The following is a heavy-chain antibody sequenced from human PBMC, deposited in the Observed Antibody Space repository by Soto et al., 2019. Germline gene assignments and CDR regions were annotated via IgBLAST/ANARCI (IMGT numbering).Heavy chain of an antibody. CDR2: ISSSGSTI. J-gene: IGHJ4*02. V-gene: IGHV3-48*03. CDR3: AREVVGSGMAV. Sequence: GGSLRLSCAASGFTFSSYEMNWVRQAPGKGLEWVSYISSSGSTIYYADSVKGRFTISRDNAKNSLYLQMNSLRAEDTAVYYCAREVVGSGMAVWGQGTLVAVSS. CDR1: GFTFSSYE. D-gene: IGHD3-10*01.